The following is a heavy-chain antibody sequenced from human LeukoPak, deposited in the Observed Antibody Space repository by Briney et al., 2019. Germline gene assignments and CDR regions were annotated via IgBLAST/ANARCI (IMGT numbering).Heavy chain of an antibody. CDR3: ARDSRYSDTSGYYYSHYYMDV. CDR1: GGSINYYY. D-gene: IGHD3-22*01. V-gene: IGHV4-59*01. J-gene: IGHJ6*03. CDR2: IYSSGST. Sequence: SETLSLTCTVSGGSINYYYGSWIRQPPGKGLEYIGYIYSSGSTNYNPSLKSRVTMSVDTSKNQFSLKLSSVTAADTAVYYCARDSRYSDTSGYYYSHYYMDVWGKGTTVTVSS.